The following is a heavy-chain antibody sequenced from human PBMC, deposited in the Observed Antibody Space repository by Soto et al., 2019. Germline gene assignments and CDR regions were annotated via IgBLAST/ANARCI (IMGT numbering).Heavy chain of an antibody. CDR3: AKADGEQWLIPHLDN. V-gene: IGHV3-23*01. D-gene: IGHD6-19*01. Sequence: EVQLLESGGGVVQPGGSLRLSCEASGFNFKKFARGWVRQAPGEGLEWVSGISCCGGSTSYADSVKGRFTLARDDSKNTLSLHLNSLRFEDTARYFCAKADGEQWLIPHLDNWGQGTLVTVS. CDR1: GFNFKKFA. CDR2: ISCCGGST. J-gene: IGHJ4*02.